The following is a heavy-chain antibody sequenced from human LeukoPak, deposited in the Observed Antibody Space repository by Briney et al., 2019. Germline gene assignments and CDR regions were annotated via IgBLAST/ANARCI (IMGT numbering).Heavy chain of an antibody. CDR1: GGSISSYY. Sequence: SETLSLTCTVSGGSISSYYWSWIRQPPGKGLEWIGYISYSGSTNYNPSLKSRVTMSVDTSKNQFSLKLSSVTAADTAVYYCARALPYSSSWFDAFDIWGQGTMVTVSS. V-gene: IGHV4-59*12. CDR2: ISYSGST. CDR3: ARALPYSSSWFDAFDI. J-gene: IGHJ3*02. D-gene: IGHD6-13*01.